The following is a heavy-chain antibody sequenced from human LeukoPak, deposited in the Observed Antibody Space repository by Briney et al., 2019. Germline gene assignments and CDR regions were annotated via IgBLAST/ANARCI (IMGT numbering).Heavy chain of an antibody. Sequence: SLRLSCAASGFTFSSYAMHWVRQAPGKGLEWVSGISWNSGSIGYADSVKGRFTISRDNAKNSLYLQMNSLRAEDTALYYCAKALWFGELSIDYWGQGTLVTVSS. CDR1: GFTFSSYA. V-gene: IGHV3-9*01. D-gene: IGHD3-10*01. CDR2: ISWNSGSI. J-gene: IGHJ4*02. CDR3: AKALWFGELSIDY.